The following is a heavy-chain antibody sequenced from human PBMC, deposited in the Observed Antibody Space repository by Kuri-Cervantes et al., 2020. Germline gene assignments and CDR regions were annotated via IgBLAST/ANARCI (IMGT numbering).Heavy chain of an antibody. CDR2: IKQDGSEK. CDR1: GFTFSSYW. CDR3: ARDRPFSY. Sequence: GESLKISCAASGFTFSSYWMSWVRQAPGKGLEWVANIKQDGSEKYYADSVKGRFTIFRDNAKNSLYLQMNSLRAEDTAVYYCARDRPFSYWGQGTLVTVSS. J-gene: IGHJ4*02. D-gene: IGHD3-16*01. V-gene: IGHV3-7*03.